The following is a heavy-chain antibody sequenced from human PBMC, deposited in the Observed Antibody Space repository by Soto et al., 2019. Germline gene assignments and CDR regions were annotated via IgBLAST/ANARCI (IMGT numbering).Heavy chain of an antibody. CDR2: LTGSGSAT. Sequence: EVQLLESGGSLVQPGGSLRLSCAASGFNFSFYAMSWVRQAPGKGLEWVSGLTGSGSATYYAASVEGRFTISRDNSKNMLYLQMNSLRAEDTAIYYCAKGYRWNPGGPDYWGQGTPVTVSS. V-gene: IGHV3-23*01. D-gene: IGHD1-1*01. CDR3: AKGYRWNPGGPDY. J-gene: IGHJ4*02. CDR1: GFNFSFYA.